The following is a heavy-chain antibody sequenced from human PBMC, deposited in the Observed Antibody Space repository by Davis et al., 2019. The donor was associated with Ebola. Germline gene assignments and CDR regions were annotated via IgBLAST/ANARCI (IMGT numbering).Heavy chain of an antibody. Sequence: PSETLSLTCTASESIRTRGYCWSWIRQSPGKGLEWIGYIYHSTLTRYSPSFESRVSMSVDVSKNQFSLKMTSVTAADTATYFCARYGGEGHWFDPWGHGTLVTVSS. D-gene: IGHD4-23*01. CDR2: IYHSTLT. V-gene: IGHV4-30-2*06. J-gene: IGHJ5*02. CDR1: ESIRTRGYC. CDR3: ARYGGEGHWFDP.